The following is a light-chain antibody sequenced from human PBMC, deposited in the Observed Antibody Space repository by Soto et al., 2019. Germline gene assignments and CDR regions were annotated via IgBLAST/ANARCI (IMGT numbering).Light chain of an antibody. Sequence: EIVLTQSPGTLSLAPGERATLSCRASQSVSSSYLAWYQQKPGQAPRLLIYGVSSRATGIPDRFSGSGSGTDFTLTISRLEPEDFAVYYCQQYDNSQWTFGQGTKVEIK. CDR2: GVS. CDR3: QQYDNSQWT. CDR1: QSVSSSY. J-gene: IGKJ1*01. V-gene: IGKV3-20*01.